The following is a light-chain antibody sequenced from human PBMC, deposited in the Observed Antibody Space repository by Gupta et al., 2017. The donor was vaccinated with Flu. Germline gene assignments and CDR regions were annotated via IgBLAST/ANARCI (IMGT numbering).Light chain of an antibody. V-gene: IGKV1-39*01. CDR3: QQTYATPVT. J-gene: IGKJ1*01. Sequence: GERVTITCRASQAIDRYLTWYQQAPGKAPKLLIYAASSLRSGVPSRFSGSRSGTHFTLTINSLQPEDFATYYCQQTYATPVTFGQGTRVE. CDR1: QAIDRY. CDR2: AAS.